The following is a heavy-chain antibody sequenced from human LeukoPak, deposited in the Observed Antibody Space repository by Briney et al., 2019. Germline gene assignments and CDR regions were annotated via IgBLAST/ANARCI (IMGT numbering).Heavy chain of an antibody. D-gene: IGHD7-27*01. CDR1: GFTFSDYW. CDR3: ARDRSMTNGGFDY. CDR2: ISTDASDI. Sequence: GGSLRLSCAASGFTFSDYWMHWVRQAPGKGLVWVSRISTDASDITYADSVKGRFTIYRENAKNTLYLQMNSLRAEDTAVYYCARDRSMTNGGFDYWGQGPLVTVSS. J-gene: IGHJ4*02. V-gene: IGHV3-74*01.